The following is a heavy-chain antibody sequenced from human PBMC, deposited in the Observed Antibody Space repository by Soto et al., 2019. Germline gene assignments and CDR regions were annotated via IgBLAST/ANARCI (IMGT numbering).Heavy chain of an antibody. J-gene: IGHJ4*02. V-gene: IGHV3-33*01. CDR2: IWYDGSNK. CDR1: GFTFSSYG. Sequence: GGSLRLSCAASGFTFSSYGMHWVRQAPGKGLEWVAVIWYDGSNKYYADSVKGRFTISRDNSKNTLYLQMNSLRAEDTAVYYCARDFRDGNFDYWGQGTLVTVSS. CDR3: ARDFRDGNFDY. D-gene: IGHD3-10*01.